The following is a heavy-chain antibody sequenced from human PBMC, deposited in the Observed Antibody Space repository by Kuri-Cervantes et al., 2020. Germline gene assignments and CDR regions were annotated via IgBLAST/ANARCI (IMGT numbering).Heavy chain of an antibody. CDR2: ISSSGGST. Sequence: GESLKISCAASGFTFSTYAMSWVRQAPGKGLEWVTAISSSGGSTYYADPVKGRFTISRDNSKNTLYLQMNSLRAEDTAVYYCAKGRGVYCSSTSCGNHFDYWGQGTLVTVSS. J-gene: IGHJ4*02. CDR3: AKGRGVYCSSTSCGNHFDY. CDR1: GFTFSTYA. D-gene: IGHD2-2*01. V-gene: IGHV3-23*01.